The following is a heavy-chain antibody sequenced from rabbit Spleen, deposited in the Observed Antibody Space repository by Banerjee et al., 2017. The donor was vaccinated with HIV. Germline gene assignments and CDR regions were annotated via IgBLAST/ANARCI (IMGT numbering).Heavy chain of an antibody. CDR1: GFSFSSRYY. CDR2: IDAGSSGFT. V-gene: IGHV1S40*01. D-gene: IGHD1-1*01. J-gene: IGHJ6*01. CDR3: ARDTSSSFSSYGMDL. Sequence: QSLEESGGDLVKPGASLTLTCTASGFSFSSRYYICCVRQAPGKGLEWIACIDAGSSGFTYFATWAKGRFTISKISSTTVTLQMTRLTAADTATYFCARDTSSSFSSYGMDLWGQGTLVTVS.